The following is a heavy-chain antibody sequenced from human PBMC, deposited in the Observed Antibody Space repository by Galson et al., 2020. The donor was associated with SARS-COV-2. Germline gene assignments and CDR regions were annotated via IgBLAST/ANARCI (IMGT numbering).Heavy chain of an antibody. CDR3: TRQIVGVTLFDY. Sequence: SGPTLVKPTQTLTLTCTFSGFSLTTNGVGVGWIRQPLGKALEWLALIYWDDDKRYSPSLKSRLTITKDASKNQVVLTMTNMDPVDTATYYCTRQIVGVTLFDYWGQGTLVTVSS. J-gene: IGHJ4*02. V-gene: IGHV2-5*02. D-gene: IGHD1-26*01. CDR1: GFSLTTNGVG. CDR2: IYWDDDK.